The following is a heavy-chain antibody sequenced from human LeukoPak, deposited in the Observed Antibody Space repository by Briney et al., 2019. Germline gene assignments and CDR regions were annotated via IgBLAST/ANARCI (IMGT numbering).Heavy chain of an antibody. Sequence: KPSETLSLTCTVSGGSISSYYWSWIRQPPGKGLEWIGYIYYSGNTNYNPSLKSRVTMSVDTSKNQFSLKPSSVTAADTALYYCANKGNSFDFWGQGTMVTVSS. J-gene: IGHJ3*01. CDR2: IYYSGNT. CDR1: GGSISSYY. CDR3: ANKGNSFDF. V-gene: IGHV4-59*03. D-gene: IGHD3-10*01.